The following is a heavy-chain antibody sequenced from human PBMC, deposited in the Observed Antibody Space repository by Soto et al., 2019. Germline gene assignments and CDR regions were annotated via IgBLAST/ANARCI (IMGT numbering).Heavy chain of an antibody. CDR2: TYHSGST. CDR3: ARERTLWFGENGMAV. Sequence: SETLSLTCDVSGDTISTGGYTWAWIRQPPGKALEWIGHTYHSGSTNYNPSLKSRVTISVDTSKNQFSLKLSSVTAADTAVYYCARERTLWFGENGMAVWGQGTTVTVSS. D-gene: IGHD3-10*01. J-gene: IGHJ6*02. CDR1: GDTISTGGYT. V-gene: IGHV4-30-2*01.